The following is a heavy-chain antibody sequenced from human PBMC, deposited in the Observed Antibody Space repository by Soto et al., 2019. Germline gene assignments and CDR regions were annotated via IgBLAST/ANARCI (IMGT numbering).Heavy chain of an antibody. D-gene: IGHD6-19*01. Sequence: EVQLAESGGGLVQPGGSLRLYCVGSGFMFDSFAMNWVRQAPGKGLEWVAYINGGSDSIYYAESVKGRFTISRDNARNSLSLQMNSLSDEDTAVYYCAKSGDSAGWGIDFWGQGTLVTVSS. J-gene: IGHJ4*02. CDR3: AKSGDSAGWGIDF. CDR2: INGGSDSI. CDR1: GFMFDSFA. V-gene: IGHV3-48*02.